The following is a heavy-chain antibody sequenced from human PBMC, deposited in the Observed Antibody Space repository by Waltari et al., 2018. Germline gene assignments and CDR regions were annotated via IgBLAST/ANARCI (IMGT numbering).Heavy chain of an antibody. V-gene: IGHV3-48*01. J-gene: IGHJ4*02. D-gene: IGHD3-3*01. CDR1: GFTFSSYS. Sequence: EVQLVESGGGLVQPGGSLRLSCAASGFTFSSYSMNWVRQAPGKGLGGVSDISSSSSTIYYADSVKGRFTISRDKAKNSLYLQMNSLGAEDTAVYYCARGSYDFWSGYYRGFDYWGQGTLVTVSS. CDR2: ISSSSSTI. CDR3: ARGSYDFWSGYYRGFDY.